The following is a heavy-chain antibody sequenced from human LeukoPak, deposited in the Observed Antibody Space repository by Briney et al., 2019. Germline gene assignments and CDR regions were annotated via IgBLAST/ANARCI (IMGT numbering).Heavy chain of an antibody. Sequence: SETLSLTCTVSGGSISTYYWSWIRQPPGKGPEWIGYIYYSGSTNYNPSLKSRVTISVDTSKNQFSLKLNSVTAADTAVYYCARGGNCSGGSCYPDRGWFDPWGQGTLVTVSS. CDR2: IYYSGST. CDR3: ARGGNCSGGSCYPDRGWFDP. CDR1: GGSISTYY. V-gene: IGHV4-59*01. J-gene: IGHJ5*02. D-gene: IGHD2-15*01.